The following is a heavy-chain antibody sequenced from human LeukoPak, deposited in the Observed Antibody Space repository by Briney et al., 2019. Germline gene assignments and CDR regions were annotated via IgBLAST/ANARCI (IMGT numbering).Heavy chain of an antibody. CDR2: INPNNGDT. J-gene: IGHJ4*02. V-gene: IGHV1-2*02. CDR3: AREGGYDILTGYQDY. CDR1: GYIFTTYF. D-gene: IGHD3-9*01. Sequence: ASVKVSCKASGYIFTTYFIHWVRQAPGQGLEWMGWINPNNGDTNYEQKFQGRVTMTRDTSISTAYMELTRLRSDDTAVYYCAREGGYDILTGYQDYWGQGTLVTVSS.